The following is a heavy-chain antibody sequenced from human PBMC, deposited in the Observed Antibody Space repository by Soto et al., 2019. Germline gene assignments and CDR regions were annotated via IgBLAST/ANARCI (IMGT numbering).Heavy chain of an antibody. CDR1: GFPFSSYA. Sequence: GGSLRLSCSASGFPFSSYAMHWVRQAPGKGLEYVSAISSNGGSTYYADSVKGRFTITRDNSKNTLYLQMSSLRAEDTAVYYCVKGRRFLEWLSSFDYWGQGTLVTVSS. J-gene: IGHJ4*02. D-gene: IGHD3-3*01. CDR3: VKGRRFLEWLSSFDY. CDR2: ISSNGGST. V-gene: IGHV3-64D*06.